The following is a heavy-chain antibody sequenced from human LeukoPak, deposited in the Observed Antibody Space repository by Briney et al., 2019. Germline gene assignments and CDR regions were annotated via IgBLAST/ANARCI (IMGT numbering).Heavy chain of an antibody. V-gene: IGHV3-30*02. Sequence: PGGSLRLSCAASGFTFSSYGMHWVRQAPGKGLEWVAFIRYDGSNKYYADSVKGRFTISRDNSKNTLYLQMNSLRAEDTAVYYCAKDPDFYGGNSGYFDYWGQGTLVTVSS. J-gene: IGHJ4*02. CDR1: GFTFSSYG. CDR2: IRYDGSNK. CDR3: AKDPDFYGGNSGYFDY. D-gene: IGHD4-23*01.